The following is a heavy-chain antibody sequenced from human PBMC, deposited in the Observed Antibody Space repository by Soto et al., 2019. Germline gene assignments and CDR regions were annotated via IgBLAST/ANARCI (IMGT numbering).Heavy chain of an antibody. D-gene: IGHD1-26*01. Sequence: GGSLRLSCAASGFNFGDYYMSWVRQAPGKGLEWVSFVSSTGGYTKYSDSVGGRFTVSRDNGKNSLHLQLNSLRVDDTAVYYCARLRVGVNWYFDLWGRGTLVTVSS. CDR3: ARLRVGVNWYFDL. V-gene: IGHV3-11*06. CDR2: VSSTGGYT. CDR1: GFNFGDYY. J-gene: IGHJ2*01.